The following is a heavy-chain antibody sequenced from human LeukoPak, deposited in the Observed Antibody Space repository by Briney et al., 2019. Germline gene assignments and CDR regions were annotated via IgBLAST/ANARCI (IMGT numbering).Heavy chain of an antibody. CDR2: INHSGST. CDR3: ARLSPPYSSGWYYFDY. V-gene: IGHV4-34*01. CDR1: GGSFSGYY. J-gene: IGHJ4*02. D-gene: IGHD6-19*01. Sequence: SETLSLTCAVYGGSFSGYYWSWIRQPPGKGLEWIGEINHSGSTNYNPSLKSRVTISVDTSKNQFSLKLSSVTAADTAVYYCARLSPPYSSGWYYFDYWGQGTLVTVSS.